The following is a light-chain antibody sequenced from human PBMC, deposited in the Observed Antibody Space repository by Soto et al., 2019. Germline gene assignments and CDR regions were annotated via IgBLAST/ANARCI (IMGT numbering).Light chain of an antibody. CDR1: QSISSW. CDR2: KAS. CDR3: QQYYT. J-gene: IGKJ2*01. Sequence: DIQMTQSPSTLSASVRDRVTITCRASQSISSWLAWYQQKPGKAPKLLIYKASSLESGVPSRFSGSGSGTEFTLTISSLQPDDFATYYCQQYYTFGQGTKLEIK. V-gene: IGKV1-5*03.